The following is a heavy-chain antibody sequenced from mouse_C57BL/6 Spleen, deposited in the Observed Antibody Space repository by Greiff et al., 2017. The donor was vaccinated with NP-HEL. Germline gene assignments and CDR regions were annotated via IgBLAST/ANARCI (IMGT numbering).Heavy chain of an antibody. Sequence: QVQLKQPGAELVMPGASVKLSCKASGYTFTSYWMHWVKQRPGQGLEWIGEIDPSDSYTNYNQKFKGKSTLTVDKSSSTAYMQLSSRTSEDSAVYYCARGGGGYDVGAYWGQGTLVTVSA. CDR1: GYTFTSYW. V-gene: IGHV1-69*01. D-gene: IGHD2-2*01. CDR2: IDPSDSYT. J-gene: IGHJ3*01. CDR3: ARGGGGYDVGAY.